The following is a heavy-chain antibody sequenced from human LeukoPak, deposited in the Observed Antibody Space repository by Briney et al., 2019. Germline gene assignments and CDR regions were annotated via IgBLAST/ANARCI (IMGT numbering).Heavy chain of an antibody. CDR2: IYYSGST. D-gene: IGHD6-13*01. J-gene: IGHJ6*02. CDR3: ARRPFGIAATQYYYYGMDV. V-gene: IGHV4-59*08. CDR1: GGSISSYY. Sequence: KPSETLSLTCTVSGGSISSYYWSWIRQPPGKGLEWIGYIYYSGSTNYNPSLKSRVTISVDTSKNQFSLKLSSVTAADTAVYYCARRPFGIAATQYYYYGMDVWGQGTTVTVSS.